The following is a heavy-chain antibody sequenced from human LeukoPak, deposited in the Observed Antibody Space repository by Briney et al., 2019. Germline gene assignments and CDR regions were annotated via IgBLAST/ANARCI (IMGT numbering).Heavy chain of an antibody. V-gene: IGHV4-59*08. J-gene: IGHJ5*02. CDR1: GGSISSYY. CDR2: IYYSGST. CDR3: ARHYSSTTGFDP. D-gene: IGHD2-2*01. Sequence: SETLSLTCTVSGGSISSYYWSWIRQPPGKGLEWIGYIYYSGSTNYNPSLKSRVTISVDTSKNQFSLKLSSVTAADTAAYYCARHYSSTTGFDPWGQGTLVTVSS.